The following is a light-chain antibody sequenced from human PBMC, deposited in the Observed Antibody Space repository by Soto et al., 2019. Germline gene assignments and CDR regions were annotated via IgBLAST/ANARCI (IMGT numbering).Light chain of an antibody. Sequence: IQMTQSPSSLSASVGDRVSIACRASQSIGTFLNWYQQKPGEAPNLLIHTSFTLYSGVPSRFSGTGSGTDFTLTISSLQPEDFATYYCQCYSSYPWTFGQGTKVDIK. CDR3: QCYSSYPWT. V-gene: IGKV1-39*02. CDR1: QSIGTF. CDR2: TSF. J-gene: IGKJ1*01.